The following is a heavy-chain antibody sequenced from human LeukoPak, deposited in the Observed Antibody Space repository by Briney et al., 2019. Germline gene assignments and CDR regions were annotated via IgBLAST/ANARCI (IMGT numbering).Heavy chain of an antibody. CDR3: ARGGSYLSAFDI. CDR2: IYSGGST. D-gene: IGHD1-26*01. V-gene: IGHV3-53*01. CDR1: GFTVSSNY. Sequence: GGSLRLSCAASGFTVSSNYMSWVRQAPGKGLEWVSIIYSGGSTFYAASVKGRFTISRDNSKNTLYLQMNSLRAEDTAVYYCARGGSYLSAFDIWGQGTMVTVSS. J-gene: IGHJ3*02.